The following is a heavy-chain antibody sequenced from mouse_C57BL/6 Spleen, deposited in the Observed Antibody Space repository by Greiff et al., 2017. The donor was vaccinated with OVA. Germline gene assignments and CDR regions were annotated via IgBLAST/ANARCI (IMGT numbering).Heavy chain of an antibody. J-gene: IGHJ3*01. CDR3: ARPDGYYSFAY. V-gene: IGHV1-76*01. CDR1: GYTFTDYY. D-gene: IGHD2-3*01. Sequence: QVQLQQSGAELVRPGASVKLSCKASGYTFTDYYINWVKQRPGQGLEWIARIYPGSGNTYYNEKFKGKATLTAEKSSSTAYMQLSSLTSEDSAVYFCARPDGYYSFAYWGQGTLVTVSA. CDR2: IYPGSGNT.